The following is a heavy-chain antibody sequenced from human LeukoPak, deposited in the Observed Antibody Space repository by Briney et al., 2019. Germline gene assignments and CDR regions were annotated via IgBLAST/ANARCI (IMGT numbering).Heavy chain of an antibody. Sequence: GGSLRLSCAASGFTFSSYAMSWVRQAPGKGLEWVSAISGSGGSTYYADSVKGRFTISRDNSKNTLYLQMNSLRAEDTAVYYCANFLDNWEYYYYYYYMDVWGKGTTVTVSS. CDR2: ISGSGGST. CDR3: ANFLDNWEYYYYYYYMDV. J-gene: IGHJ6*03. CDR1: GFTFSSYA. D-gene: IGHD1-20*01. V-gene: IGHV3-23*01.